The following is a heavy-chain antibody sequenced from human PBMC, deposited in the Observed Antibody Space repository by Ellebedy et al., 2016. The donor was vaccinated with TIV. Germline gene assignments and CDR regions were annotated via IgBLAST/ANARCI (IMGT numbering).Heavy chain of an antibody. CDR2: IWYDGSNK. V-gene: IGHV3-33*08. CDR3: ARGSEQWLAVLDY. D-gene: IGHD6-19*01. CDR1: GFTFSSYG. Sequence: GESLKISCAASGFTFSSYGMHWVRQAPGKGLEWVAVIWYDGSNKYYADSVKGRFTISRDNSKNTLYLQMNSLRAEDTAVYYCARGSEQWLAVLDYWGQGTLVTVSS. J-gene: IGHJ4*02.